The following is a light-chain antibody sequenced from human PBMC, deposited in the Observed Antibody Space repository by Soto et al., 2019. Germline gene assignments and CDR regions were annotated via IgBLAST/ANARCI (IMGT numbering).Light chain of an antibody. V-gene: IGKV3-11*01. J-gene: IGKJ2*01. CDR2: ETS. Sequence: EIVLTQSPASLSLSAGERVTLSCRASQSVDTMVAWYQQQVGRTPRLLIYETSNRATGVPGRFIGSGSGTDLTLTISRLEPEDFAVYFCQVRTDWPPFKYTFGQGTKLEV. CDR1: QSVDTM. CDR3: QVRTDWPPFKYT.